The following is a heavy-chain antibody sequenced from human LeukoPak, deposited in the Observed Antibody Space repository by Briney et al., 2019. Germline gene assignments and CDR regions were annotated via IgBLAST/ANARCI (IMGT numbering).Heavy chain of an antibody. CDR1: GYSISSGYY. D-gene: IGHD3-9*01. J-gene: IGHJ3*02. CDR2: IYHSGST. Sequence: SETLSLTCTVSGYSISSGYYWGWIRQPPGKGLEWIGSIYHSGSTYYNPSLKSRVTISVDTSKNQFSLKLSSVTAADTAVYYCASRAGDLDWLSLFDAFDIWGQGTMVTVSS. CDR3: ASRAGDLDWLSLFDAFDI. V-gene: IGHV4-38-2*02.